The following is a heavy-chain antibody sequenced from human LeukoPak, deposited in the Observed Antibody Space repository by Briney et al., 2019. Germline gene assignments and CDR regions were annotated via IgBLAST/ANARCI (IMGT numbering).Heavy chain of an antibody. Sequence: GGSLRLSCAASGFTFSYSSMNWVRQAPGKGLEWVSYISSSSYTIYYAASVKGRFTISRDNAKNSLYLQMNSLRPEETAVYYCAKDSAKKYDDYWGQGTLVTVSS. CDR1: GFTFSYSS. CDR2: ISSSSYTI. D-gene: IGHD6-25*01. V-gene: IGHV3-48*01. J-gene: IGHJ4*02. CDR3: AKDSAKKYDDY.